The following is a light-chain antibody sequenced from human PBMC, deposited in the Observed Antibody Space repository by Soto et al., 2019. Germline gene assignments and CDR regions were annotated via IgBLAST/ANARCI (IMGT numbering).Light chain of an antibody. CDR2: AAS. V-gene: IGKV1-5*01. Sequence: DIQMTQSPSSLSASVGDRVTITCRASQSISSYLNWYQKKPGEAPKLLIYAASSLESGVPSRFSGSGSGTEFTLTISSLQPDDFATYYCQQYNSYETFGQGTKVEIK. CDR3: QQYNSYET. J-gene: IGKJ1*01. CDR1: QSISSY.